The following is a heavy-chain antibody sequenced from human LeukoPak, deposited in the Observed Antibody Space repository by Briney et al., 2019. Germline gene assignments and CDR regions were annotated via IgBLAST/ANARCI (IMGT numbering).Heavy chain of an antibody. J-gene: IGHJ4*02. Sequence: PSQTLSLTSTVSGGSINNYYWCWIRQPPGKRLEWIGCIYYSGSTYYNPSLKSRVTISVDTSRNQFSLTLSSLTAADTAVYSCARSHIQGDYGKFFDYWGQGTLVTVSS. CDR2: IYYSGST. D-gene: IGHD4-17*01. CDR1: GGSINNYY. V-gene: IGHV4-59*01. CDR3: ARSHIQGDYGKFFDY.